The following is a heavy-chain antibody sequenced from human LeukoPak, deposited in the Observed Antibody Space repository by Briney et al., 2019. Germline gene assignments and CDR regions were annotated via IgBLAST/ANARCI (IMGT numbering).Heavy chain of an antibody. J-gene: IGHJ3*02. CDR3: ASSSESIVVVTAIRSYAFDI. CDR1: GVSISGYY. Sequence: SETLSLTCTVSGVSISGYYWSWIRQPPGKGLEWIGYIYYSGSTHYNPSLKSRVTISVDTSKNQFSLKLSSVTAADTAVYYCASSSESIVVVTAIRSYAFDIWGQGTMVTVSS. CDR2: IYYSGST. V-gene: IGHV4-59*12. D-gene: IGHD2-21*02.